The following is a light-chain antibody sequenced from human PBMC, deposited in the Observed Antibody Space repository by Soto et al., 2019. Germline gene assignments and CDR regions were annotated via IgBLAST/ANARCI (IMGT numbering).Light chain of an antibody. J-gene: IGLJ3*02. CDR1: SSDVGSYKY. CDR2: DVN. CDR3: CSFVDSDTVL. Sequence: QSALTQPRSVSESPGQSVTISCTGTSSDVGSYKYVSWYQHHPGKAPKLMIFDVNKRPSGVPDRFSGSNSGNAASLTISGLQPEDEADYFCCSFVDSDTVLFGGGTKLTVL. V-gene: IGLV2-11*01.